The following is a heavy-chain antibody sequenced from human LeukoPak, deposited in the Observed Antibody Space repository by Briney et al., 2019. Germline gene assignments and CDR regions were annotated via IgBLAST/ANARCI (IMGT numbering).Heavy chain of an antibody. Sequence: GGSLRLSCAASGFTFDDYGMSWVRQAPGKGLEWVAGINWNGGSTGYADSVHVRFTISRDNTKNSQYLQMNRVKAEDTALYHCARKGLGELLFDYWGQGTLVSVSS. CDR3: ARKGLGELLFDY. CDR1: GFTFDDYG. D-gene: IGHD3-10*01. V-gene: IGHV3-20*01. J-gene: IGHJ4*02. CDR2: INWNGGST.